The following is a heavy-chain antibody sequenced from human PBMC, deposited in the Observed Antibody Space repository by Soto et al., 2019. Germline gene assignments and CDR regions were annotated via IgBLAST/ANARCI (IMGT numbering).Heavy chain of an antibody. V-gene: IGHV3-33*01. CDR2: IWYDGSNK. CDR1: GFTFSSYG. CDR3: ARARESGYYYYGMDV. D-gene: IGHD3-10*01. Sequence: QVQLVESGGGVVQPGRSLRLSCAASGFTFSSYGMHWVRQAPGKGLEWVAVIWYDGSNKYYADSVKGRFTISRDNSKNTLYLQMNRLRAEDSAVYYCARARESGYYYYGMDVWGQGTTVTVSS. J-gene: IGHJ6*02.